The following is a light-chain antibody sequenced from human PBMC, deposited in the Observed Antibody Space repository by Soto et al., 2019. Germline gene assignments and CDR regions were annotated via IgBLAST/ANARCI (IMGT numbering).Light chain of an antibody. V-gene: IGKV3-15*01. CDR3: QHSNNWPRT. CDR1: QSVSSN. Sequence: EIVMTQSPATLSVYPGERATLSCRASQSVSSNLAWYQQKPGQAPRLLIYGASTRATGIPARFSGSGSGTEFTLTISSLQSEDFAVYYCQHSNNWPRTFGQGTKVEIK. CDR2: GAS. J-gene: IGKJ1*01.